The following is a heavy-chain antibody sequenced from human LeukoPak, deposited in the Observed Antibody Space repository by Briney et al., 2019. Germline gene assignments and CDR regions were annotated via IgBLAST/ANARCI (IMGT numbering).Heavy chain of an antibody. CDR3: AKDPISTIAVAGTTNFDH. CDR2: ISGSGGST. V-gene: IGHV3-23*01. D-gene: IGHD6-19*01. J-gene: IGHJ4*02. CDR1: GFTFSSYA. Sequence: GGSLRLSCAASGFTFSSYAMSWVRQAPGKGLEWVSAISGSGGSTYYADSVKGRFTISRDNSKNTLYLQMNSLRAEDTAVYYCAKDPISTIAVAGTTNFDHWGQGTLVTVSS.